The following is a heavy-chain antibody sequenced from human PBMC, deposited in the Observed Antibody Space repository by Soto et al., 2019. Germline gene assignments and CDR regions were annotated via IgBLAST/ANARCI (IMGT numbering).Heavy chain of an antibody. J-gene: IGHJ4*02. D-gene: IGHD5-18*01. CDR2: INAGNGNT. CDR1: GGTFSSYS. Sequence: ASVKVSCKASGGTFSSYSFSWVRQAPGQGLEWMGWINAGNGNTKYSQKFQGRVTITRDTSASTAYMELSSLRSEDTAVYYCARDIQLSHFDYWGQGTLVTVSS. V-gene: IGHV1-3*01. CDR3: ARDIQLSHFDY.